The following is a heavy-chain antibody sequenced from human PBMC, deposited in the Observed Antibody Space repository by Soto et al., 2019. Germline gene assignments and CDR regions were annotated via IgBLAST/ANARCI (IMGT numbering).Heavy chain of an antibody. CDR2: IYYSGST. CDR3: ARARAIFGVVIILGDYFDY. V-gene: IGHV4-31*03. Sequence: SETLSLTCTVSGGSISSGGYYWSWIRQHPGKGLEWIGYIYYSGSTYYNPSLKSRVTISVDTSKNQFSLKLSSVTAADTAVYYCARARAIFGVVIILGDYFDYWGQGTLVTVS. J-gene: IGHJ4*02. D-gene: IGHD3-3*01. CDR1: GGSISSGGYY.